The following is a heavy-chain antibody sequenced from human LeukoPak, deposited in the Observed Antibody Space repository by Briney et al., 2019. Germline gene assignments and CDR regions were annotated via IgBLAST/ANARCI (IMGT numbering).Heavy chain of an antibody. D-gene: IGHD4/OR15-4a*01. CDR2: INPNSGGT. Sequence: ASVKVSCKASGYTFTGYYMHWVRQAPGQGLEWMGRINPNSGGTNYAQKFQGRVTMTRDTSTSTACMELSRLRSDDTAVYYCARGYDYGDPTDYWGQGTLVTVSS. CDR1: GYTFTGYY. J-gene: IGHJ4*02. CDR3: ARGYDYGDPTDY. V-gene: IGHV1-2*06.